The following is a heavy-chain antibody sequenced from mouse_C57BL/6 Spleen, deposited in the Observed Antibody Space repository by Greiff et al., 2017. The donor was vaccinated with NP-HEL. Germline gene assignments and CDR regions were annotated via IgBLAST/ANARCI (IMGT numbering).Heavy chain of an antibody. CDR1: GYTFTSYW. CDR2: IHPNSGST. Sequence: VQLQQSGAELVKPGASVKLSCKASGYTFTSYWMHWVKQRPGQGLEWIGMIHPNSGSTNYNEKFKSKATLTVDKSSSTAYMQLNSLTSEDSAVYYCASELRSFDYWGQGTTLTVSS. D-gene: IGHD1-1*01. V-gene: IGHV1-64*01. J-gene: IGHJ2*01. CDR3: ASELRSFDY.